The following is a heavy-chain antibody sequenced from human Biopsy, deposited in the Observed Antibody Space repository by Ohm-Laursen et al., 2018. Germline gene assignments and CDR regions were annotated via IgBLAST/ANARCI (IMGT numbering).Heavy chain of an antibody. CDR2: IYNTETT. CDR3: ARHPTGFWFDP. V-gene: IGHV4-39*01. J-gene: IGHJ5*02. Sequence: TLSLTWTVSGGSISSSTTYYWAWLRQPPGKGLEWIGSIYNTETTFYNPSLKSRVTISVDTSTNQFSLKVSSVTAADTALYFCARHPTGFWFDPWGHGTLVTVPS. CDR1: GGSISSSTTYY.